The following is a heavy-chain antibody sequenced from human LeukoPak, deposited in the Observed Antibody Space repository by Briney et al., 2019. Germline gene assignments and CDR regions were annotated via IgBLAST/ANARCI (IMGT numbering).Heavy chain of an antibody. CDR1: GFTFNNYG. D-gene: IGHD2-8*02. J-gene: IGHJ5*02. CDR2: ISYDGTNY. V-gene: IGHV3-30*18. CDR3: ANEMPGGSPLHP. Sequence: PGGSLRLSCAASGFTFNNYGMHWVRQAPGKGLEWVALISYDGTNYYYADSVRGRFTISRDNSKNTVYLQMDSLRAEDTAVYYCANEMPGGSPLHPWGQGTLVTVSS.